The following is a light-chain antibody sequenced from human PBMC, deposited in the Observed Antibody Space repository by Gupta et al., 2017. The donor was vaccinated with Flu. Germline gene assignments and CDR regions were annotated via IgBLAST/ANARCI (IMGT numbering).Light chain of an antibody. Sequence: QSALTQPASVSGSPGQSITISFTGTNRDIGPYDYVSWYQQHPGKAPKLMIYGVRNRPSGVSSRFSGSKSGNTASLTISGLQAEDEADYYCSSYARGSFWVFGGGTKVSVL. V-gene: IGLV2-14*01. J-gene: IGLJ3*02. CDR1: NRDIGPYDY. CDR2: GVR. CDR3: SSYARGSFWV.